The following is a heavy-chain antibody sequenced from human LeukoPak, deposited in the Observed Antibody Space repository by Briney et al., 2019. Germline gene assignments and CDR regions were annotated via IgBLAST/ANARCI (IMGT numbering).Heavy chain of an antibody. CDR2: ISSNGSRT. D-gene: IGHD3-22*01. CDR1: GFTFRSYG. J-gene: IGHJ1*01. V-gene: IGHV3-64*01. CDR3: ATYYYDSGGFHFHH. Sequence: PGGSLRLSCAASGFTFRSYGMHWVRQAPGKGLEYVSAISSNGSRTYYANSVKGRFTISRDNSRNTLYLQMGSLRAEDMAVYYCATYYYDSGGFHFHHWGQGTLVTVSS.